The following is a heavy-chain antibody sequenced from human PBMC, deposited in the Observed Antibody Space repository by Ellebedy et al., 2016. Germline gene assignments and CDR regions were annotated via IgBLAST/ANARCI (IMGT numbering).Heavy chain of an antibody. V-gene: IGHV4-59*01. CDR3: ARGLTGYLNWFDP. CDR2: VSNTGST. CDR1: GGSINNYY. J-gene: IGHJ5*02. D-gene: IGHD3-9*01. Sequence: GSLRLSCTVSGGSINNYYWSWIRQAPGKGLEWLGYVSNTGSTNYNPPLKSRVTISVDTSKNQFSLKLNSISAADTGVYYCARGLTGYLNWFDPWGQGTLVTVSS.